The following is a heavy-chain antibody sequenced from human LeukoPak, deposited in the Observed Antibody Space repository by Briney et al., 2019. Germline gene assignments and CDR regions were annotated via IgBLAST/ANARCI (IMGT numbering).Heavy chain of an antibody. D-gene: IGHD3-16*02. Sequence: GGSLGLSCEAFGFTFSHSAMTWVRQAPGKGLEWVSLISFSGNNMYYADSVRGRFTISRDNSKDTLYLQMNSLRAEDTAIYYCVRDIELSTWGLGTMVSVSS. CDR1: GFTFSHSA. J-gene: IGHJ3*01. CDR2: ISFSGNNM. CDR3: VRDIELST. V-gene: IGHV3-23*01.